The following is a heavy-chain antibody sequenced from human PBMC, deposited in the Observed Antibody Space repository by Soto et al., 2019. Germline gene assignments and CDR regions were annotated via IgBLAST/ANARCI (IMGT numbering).Heavy chain of an antibody. CDR1: GDSVSSNSAA. D-gene: IGHD3-22*01. Sequence: PSQTLSLTCAISGDSVSSNSAAWNWIRQSPSRGLEWLGRTYYRSKWYNDYAVSVKSRITINPDTSKNQFSLQLNSVTPEDTAVYYCAREGYDSIGYHPTTFDYWGQGTLVTVPS. CDR2: TYYRSKWYN. V-gene: IGHV6-1*01. J-gene: IGHJ4*02. CDR3: AREGYDSIGYHPTTFDY.